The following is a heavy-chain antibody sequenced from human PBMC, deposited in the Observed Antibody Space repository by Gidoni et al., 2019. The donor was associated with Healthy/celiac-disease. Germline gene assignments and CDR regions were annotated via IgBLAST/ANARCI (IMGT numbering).Heavy chain of an antibody. J-gene: IGHJ6*02. V-gene: IGHV4-59*01. CDR3: AGYYYDSSDYYYYYGMDV. Sequence: QVQLQESGPGLVKPSETLSLTCTVSGGSISSYYWSWIRQPPGKGLEWIGYSYYSGSTNYNPSLKSRVTISVDTSKNQFSLKLSSVTAADTAVYYCAGYYYDSSDYYYYYGMDVWGQGTTVTVSS. CDR1: GGSISSYY. D-gene: IGHD3-22*01. CDR2: SYYSGST.